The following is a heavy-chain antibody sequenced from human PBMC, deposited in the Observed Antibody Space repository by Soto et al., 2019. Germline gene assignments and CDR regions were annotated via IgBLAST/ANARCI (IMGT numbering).Heavy chain of an antibody. D-gene: IGHD5-12*01. CDR2: IYYSGST. CDR3: ARLHYRTYGDIVATYKAYYYGMDV. V-gene: IGHV4-39*01. Sequence: PSETLSFTCTVSVCSIGISSFYWGWIRQPPGKGLEWIGSIYYSGSTYSSPSLQSWVTISADTSKNQFSLKLTSVTAADTGVYYCARLHYRTYGDIVATYKAYYYGMDVWVQGTTVT. J-gene: IGHJ6*02. CDR1: VCSIGISSFY.